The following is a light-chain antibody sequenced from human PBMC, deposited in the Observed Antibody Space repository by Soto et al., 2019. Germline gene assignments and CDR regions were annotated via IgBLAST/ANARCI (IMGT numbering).Light chain of an antibody. V-gene: IGKV3D-20*02. CDR2: GAS. Sequence: EIVLTQSPGTLSLSPGERATPSCRASQSVSNNYLAWYQQKPGQAPRLLIYGASNRATGIPDRFSGSGSGTDFTLTISSLQPEDVATYYCQQRSNWPPLTFGGGTKVDIK. J-gene: IGKJ4*01. CDR3: QQRSNWPPLT. CDR1: QSVSNNY.